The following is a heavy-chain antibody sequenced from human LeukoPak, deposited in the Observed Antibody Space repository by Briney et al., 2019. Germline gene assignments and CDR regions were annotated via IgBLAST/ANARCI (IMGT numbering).Heavy chain of an antibody. CDR1: GGSISSYY. CDR2: IYYSGST. D-gene: IGHD5-12*01. V-gene: IGHV4-59*01. CDR3: ARVRVATIIFDY. Sequence: SETLSLTCTVSGGSISSYYWSWIRQPPGKGLEWIGYIYYSGSTNYNPSPKSRVTISVDTSKNQFSLKLSSVTAADTAVYYCARVRVATIIFDYWGRGTLVTVSS. J-gene: IGHJ4*02.